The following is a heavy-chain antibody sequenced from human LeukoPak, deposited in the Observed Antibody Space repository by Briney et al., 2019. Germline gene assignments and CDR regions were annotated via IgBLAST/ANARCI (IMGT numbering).Heavy chain of an antibody. CDR1: GGTFSSYA. CDR2: IIPILGIA. V-gene: IGHV1-69*04. D-gene: IGHD5-18*01. Sequence: ASVKVSCKASGGTFSSYAISWVRQAPGQGLEWMGRIIPILGIANYAQKFQGRVTITADKSTSTAYMELSSLRSEDTAVYYCAREDTAMVYFDYWGQGTLVTVSS. J-gene: IGHJ4*02. CDR3: AREDTAMVYFDY.